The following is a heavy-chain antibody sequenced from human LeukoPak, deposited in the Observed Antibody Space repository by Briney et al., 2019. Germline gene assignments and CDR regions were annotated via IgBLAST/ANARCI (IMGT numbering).Heavy chain of an antibody. CDR2: IKQDGSEK. V-gene: IGHV3-7*01. CDR3: ARGPGRWLQFSHFDY. J-gene: IGHJ4*02. CDR1: GFTFSSYW. D-gene: IGHD5-24*01. Sequence: GGSLRLSCAASGFTFSSYWMSWVRQAPGKGLEWVANIKQDGSEKYYVDSVKGRFTISRDNAKNSLYLQMNSLRAEDTAVYYCARGPGRWLQFSHFDYWGQGTLVTVSS.